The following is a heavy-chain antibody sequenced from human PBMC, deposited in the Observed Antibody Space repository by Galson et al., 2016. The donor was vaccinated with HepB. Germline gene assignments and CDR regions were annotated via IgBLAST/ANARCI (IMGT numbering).Heavy chain of an antibody. J-gene: IGHJ4*02. CDR3: ATISIRAEDADY. CDR1: GFTFSSNA. Sequence: SLRLSCAASGFTFSSNAMSWARQAPGKELEWVSSINGGGNLPYYADSVKGRFTISRDNSRSTLFLQMNSLRSEDSAIYFCATISIRAEDADYWGQGTLVTVSS. CDR2: INGGGNLP. D-gene: IGHD3-3*02. V-gene: IGHV3-23*01.